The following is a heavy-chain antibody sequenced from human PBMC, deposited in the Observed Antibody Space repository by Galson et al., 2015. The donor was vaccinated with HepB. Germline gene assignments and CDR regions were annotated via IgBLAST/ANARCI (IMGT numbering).Heavy chain of an antibody. CDR1: GFTFSNAW. CDR2: IKSKTDGGTT. D-gene: IGHD3-22*01. V-gene: IGHV3-15*01. Sequence: SLRLSCAASGFTFSNAWMSWVRQAPGKGLEWVGRIKSKTDGGTTDYAAPVKGRFTISRDDSKNTLYLQMNSLKTEDTAVYYCTTPKYYYDSSGYYYYYYGMDVWGQGTTVTVSS. CDR3: TTPKYYYDSSGYYYYYYGMDV. J-gene: IGHJ6*02.